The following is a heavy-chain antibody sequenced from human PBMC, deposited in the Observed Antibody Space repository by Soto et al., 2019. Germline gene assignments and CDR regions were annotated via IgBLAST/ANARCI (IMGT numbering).Heavy chain of an antibody. CDR1: GFTFTSSA. CDR2: IVVGSGNT. Sequence: SVKVSCKASGFTFTSSAMQWVRQARGQRLEWIGWIVVGSGNTNYAQKFQERVTITRDMSTSTAYMELSSLRSEDTAVYYCAADTSYRFRSLAFDIWGQGTMVTVSS. V-gene: IGHV1-58*02. D-gene: IGHD3-3*01. J-gene: IGHJ3*02. CDR3: AADTSYRFRSLAFDI.